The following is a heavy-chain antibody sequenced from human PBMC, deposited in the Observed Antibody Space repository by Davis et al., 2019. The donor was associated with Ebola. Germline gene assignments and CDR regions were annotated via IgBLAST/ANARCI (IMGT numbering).Heavy chain of an antibody. D-gene: IGHD3-22*01. Sequence: GESLKISCAASGCRFSSEWMSWVRQAPGKGLEWVANIKQDGSEKYYVDSVKGRFTISRDNAKNSLYLQMNSLRDEDTAVYYCARPRVDYDSSGYLTGMDVWGQGTTVTVSS. CDR3: ARPRVDYDSSGYLTGMDV. J-gene: IGHJ6*02. CDR1: GCRFSSEW. V-gene: IGHV3-7*01. CDR2: IKQDGSEK.